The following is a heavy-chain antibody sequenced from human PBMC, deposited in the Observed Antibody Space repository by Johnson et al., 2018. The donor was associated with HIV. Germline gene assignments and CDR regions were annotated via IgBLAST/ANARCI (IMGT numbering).Heavy chain of an antibody. V-gene: IGHV3-20*04. J-gene: IGHJ3*02. D-gene: IGHD4-17*01. CDR1: GFTFHDYG. CDR3: ARDGTTGPSGDAFDI. Sequence: VQLVESGGGLVKPGGSLRLSCAASGFTFHDYGMNWVRQTPGKGLEWVSGINWNGGSTGFADSVKGRFTISRDNSKNTLYLQMNSLRPEDTAVYYCARDGTTGPSGDAFDIWGQGTMVTVSS. CDR2: INWNGGST.